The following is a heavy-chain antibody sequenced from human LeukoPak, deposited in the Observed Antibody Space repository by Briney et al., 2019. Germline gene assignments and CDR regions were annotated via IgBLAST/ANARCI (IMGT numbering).Heavy chain of an antibody. V-gene: IGHV3-21*01. Sequence: GGSLRLSCAASGFTFSSYSMNWVRQAPGKGLEWVSSISSSSSYIYYADSVKGRFAISRDNAKNSLYMQMNSLRAEDTAVYYCARGPYGSGFLNWFDHWGQGTLVTVSS. CDR1: GFTFSSYS. CDR2: ISSSSSYI. D-gene: IGHD3-10*01. J-gene: IGHJ5*02. CDR3: ARGPYGSGFLNWFDH.